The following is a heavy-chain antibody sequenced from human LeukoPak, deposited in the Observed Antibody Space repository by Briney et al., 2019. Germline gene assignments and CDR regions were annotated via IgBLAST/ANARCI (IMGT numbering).Heavy chain of an antibody. D-gene: IGHD6-19*01. J-gene: IGHJ4*02. CDR1: GFTSSLYN. CDR3: VRDNLENQWLERSY. V-gene: IGHV3-48*03. CDR2: ISASETSI. Sequence: GGSLRLSCAASGFTSSLYNMNWVRQAPGKGLEWVSQISASETSIKYADSVRGRFTISRDNVKNSVYLQMNSLRAEDTAIYYCVRDNLENQWLERSYWGQGTLVTVSS.